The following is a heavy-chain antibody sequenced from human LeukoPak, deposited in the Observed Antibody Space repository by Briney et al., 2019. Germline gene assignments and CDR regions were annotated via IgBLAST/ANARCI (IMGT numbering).Heavy chain of an antibody. D-gene: IGHD2-15*01. CDR3: ARGLGPHGSRDY. CDR2: ISSSSSYI. V-gene: IGHV3-21*01. Sequence: GGSLRLSCAASGFTSSSYSMNWVRQAPGKGLEWVSSISSSSSYIYYADSVKGRFTISRDNAKNSLYLQMNSLRAEDTAVYYCARGLGPHGSRDYWGQGTLVTVSS. J-gene: IGHJ4*02. CDR1: GFTSSSYS.